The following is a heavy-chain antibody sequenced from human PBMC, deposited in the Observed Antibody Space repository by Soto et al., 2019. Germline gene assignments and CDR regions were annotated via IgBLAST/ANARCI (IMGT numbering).Heavy chain of an antibody. CDR3: ARDQLRYFDWLLDYYYYYGMDV. CDR2: ISAYNGNT. CDR1: GYTFTSYG. V-gene: IGHV1-18*01. J-gene: IGHJ6*02. D-gene: IGHD3-9*01. Sequence: GASVKVSCKASGYTFTSYGISWVRQAPGQGLEWMGWISAYNGNTNYAQKLQGRVTMTTDTSTSTAYMELRSLRSDDTAVYYCARDQLRYFDWLLDYYYYYGMDVWGQGTTVTVSS.